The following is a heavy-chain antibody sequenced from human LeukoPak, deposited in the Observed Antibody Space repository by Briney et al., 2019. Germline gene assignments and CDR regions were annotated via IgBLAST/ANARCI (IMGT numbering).Heavy chain of an antibody. V-gene: IGHV3-23*01. CDR3: AKDGGGDGYNLAFDY. J-gene: IGHJ4*02. CDR1: GFTFSSYA. Sequence: GGSLRLSCAASGFTFSSYAMSWVRQAPGKGLEWVSAISGSGGSTYYADSVKGRFTISRDNSKNTLYLQMNSLRAEDTAVYYCAKDGGGDGYNLAFDYWGQGTLVTVSS. D-gene: IGHD5-24*01. CDR2: ISGSGGST.